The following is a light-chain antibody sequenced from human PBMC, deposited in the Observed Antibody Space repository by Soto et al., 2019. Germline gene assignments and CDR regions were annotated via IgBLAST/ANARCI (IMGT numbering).Light chain of an antibody. CDR1: SSDVGGYKY. CDR2: DVS. CDR3: CAYAGSYTVL. J-gene: IGLJ2*01. V-gene: IGLV2-11*01. Sequence: QSALTQPRSVSGSPGQSVTISCTGTSSDVGGYKYVSWYQQHPAKVPKLMMFDVSERPSGVPDRFSGSKSGNTASLSISGLQAEDEADYYCCAYAGSYTVLFGGGTKLTVL.